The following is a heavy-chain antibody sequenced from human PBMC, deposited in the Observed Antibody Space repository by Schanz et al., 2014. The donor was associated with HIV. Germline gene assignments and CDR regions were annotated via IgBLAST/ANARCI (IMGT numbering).Heavy chain of an antibody. Sequence: EVQLLESGGDLAQPGGSLRLSCAASGFTFSNFAVSWVRQAPGKGLEWVSGISYNGGRTYYTDSVKGRFTISRDNSKNSLYLQMNSLRDEDTAVYYCATWLSNHFDYWGQGTVITVSS. CDR2: ISYNGGRT. CDR3: ATWLSNHFDY. V-gene: IGHV3-23*01. J-gene: IGHJ4*02. D-gene: IGHD4-4*01. CDR1: GFTFSNFA.